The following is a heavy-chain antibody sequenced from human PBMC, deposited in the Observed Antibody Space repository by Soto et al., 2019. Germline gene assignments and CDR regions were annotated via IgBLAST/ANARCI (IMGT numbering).Heavy chain of an antibody. CDR1: GFTFSSYG. Sequence: GGSLRLSCAASGFTFSSYGMHWVRQAPGKGLEWVAVISYDGSNKYYADSVKGRFTISRDNSKNTLYLQMNSLRAEDTAVYYCAKDQRRGIAAAAPDYWGQGTLVTVSS. CDR2: ISYDGSNK. D-gene: IGHD6-13*01. J-gene: IGHJ4*02. CDR3: AKDQRRGIAAAAPDY. V-gene: IGHV3-30*18.